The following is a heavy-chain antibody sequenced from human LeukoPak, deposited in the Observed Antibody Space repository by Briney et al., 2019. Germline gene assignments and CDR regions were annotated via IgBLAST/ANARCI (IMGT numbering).Heavy chain of an antibody. CDR2: IIPVFGTT. D-gene: IGHD6-13*01. J-gene: IGHJ4*02. Sequence: ASVKVSCKASGGTFSNYAIHWVRQAPGQGLEWLGGIIPVFGTTNYAQNSQGRVTMTRDMSTSTVYMELSSLRSEDTAVYYCARAAAGPGDYFDYWGQGTLVTVSS. CDR1: GGTFSNYA. CDR3: ARAAAGPGDYFDY. V-gene: IGHV1-69*05.